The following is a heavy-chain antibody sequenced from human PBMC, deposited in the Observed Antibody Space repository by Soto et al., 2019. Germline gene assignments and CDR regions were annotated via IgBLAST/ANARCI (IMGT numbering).Heavy chain of an antibody. CDR2: INPGNGDT. CDR1: GYTFNKYP. Sequence: QVQVVQSGAEVKKPGASVKVSCKTSGYTFNKYPIHWVRQAPGQGLEWMGWINPGNGDTGYSQKFQDRVTITRDTSASTAYMELSSLRSEDTAVYYCARKDYYDSVMYYFDYWGQGTLVTVSS. CDR3: ARKDYYDSVMYYFDY. V-gene: IGHV1-3*01. D-gene: IGHD3-22*01. J-gene: IGHJ4*02.